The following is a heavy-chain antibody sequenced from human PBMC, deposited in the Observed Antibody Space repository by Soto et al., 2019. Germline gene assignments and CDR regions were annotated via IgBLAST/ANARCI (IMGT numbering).Heavy chain of an antibody. D-gene: IGHD1-1*01. Sequence: QVHLVQSGAEVKKPGASVKVSCKASGYTFTSYGITWVRQAPGQGLEWMGWISAHNGNTDYAQTLQGRVIVTRDTSTSTAYMELRSLRSDDTAVYYCARGRYGDYWGQGALVTVPS. V-gene: IGHV1-18*01. J-gene: IGHJ4*02. CDR2: ISAHNGNT. CDR1: GYTFTSYG. CDR3: ARGRYGDY.